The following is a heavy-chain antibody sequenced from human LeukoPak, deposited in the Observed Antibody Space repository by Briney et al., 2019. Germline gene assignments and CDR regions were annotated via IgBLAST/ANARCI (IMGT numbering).Heavy chain of an antibody. D-gene: IGHD3-22*01. Sequence: PGGSLRLSCAASGFTFSSYAMSWVRQAPGKGLEWVSAISGSGGSTYYADSVKGRFTISRDNSKNTLYLQMNSLRAEDTAVYYCAKVHGQYYYDSSGYYLFSAFDIWGQGTMVTVSS. CDR2: ISGSGGST. J-gene: IGHJ3*02. CDR1: GFTFSSYA. V-gene: IGHV3-23*01. CDR3: AKVHGQYYYDSSGYYLFSAFDI.